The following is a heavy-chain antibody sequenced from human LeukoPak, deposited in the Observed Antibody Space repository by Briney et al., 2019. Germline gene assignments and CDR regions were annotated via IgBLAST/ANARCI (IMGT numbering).Heavy chain of an antibody. Sequence: SVKVSCKASGGTFSSYAISWVRQAPGQGLEWMGGIIPIFGTANYAQKFQGRVTITADESTSTAYMELSSLRSEDTAVYYCAGTMDGYIPEALDAFGIWGQGTMVTVSS. V-gene: IGHV1-69*13. J-gene: IGHJ3*02. CDR3: AGTMDGYIPEALDAFGI. D-gene: IGHD5-24*01. CDR1: GGTFSSYA. CDR2: IIPIFGTA.